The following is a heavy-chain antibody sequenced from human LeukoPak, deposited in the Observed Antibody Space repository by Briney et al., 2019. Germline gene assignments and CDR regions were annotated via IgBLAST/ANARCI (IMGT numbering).Heavy chain of an antibody. CDR1: GGSISSGSYY. CDR2: IYTSGST. D-gene: IGHD2-15*01. J-gene: IGHJ4*02. CDR3: ARETPSRYCSGGSCYS. Sequence: SQTLSLTCTASGGSISSGSYYWSWIRQPAGKGLEWIGRIYTSGSTNYNPSLKSRVTISVDTSKNQFSLKLSSVTAADTAVYYCARETPSRYCSGGSCYSWGQGTLVTVSS. V-gene: IGHV4-61*02.